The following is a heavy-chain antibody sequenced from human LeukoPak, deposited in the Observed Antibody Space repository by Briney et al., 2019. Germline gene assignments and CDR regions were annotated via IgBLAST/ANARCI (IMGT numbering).Heavy chain of an antibody. J-gene: IGHJ3*02. CDR3: AREVYCSSTSCYTGDAFDI. V-gene: IGHV3-11*04. D-gene: IGHD2-2*02. CDR2: ISSSGSTI. Sequence: GGSLRLSCAASGFTFSDYYMSWIRQAPGKGLEWVSYISSSGSTIYYADPVKGRFTISSDNAKNSLYLQMNSLRAEDTAVYYCAREVYCSSTSCYTGDAFDIWGQGTMVTVSS. CDR1: GFTFSDYY.